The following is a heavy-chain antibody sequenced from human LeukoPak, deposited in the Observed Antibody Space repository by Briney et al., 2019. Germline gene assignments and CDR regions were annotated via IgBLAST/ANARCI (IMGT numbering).Heavy chain of an antibody. CDR3: AGRDGYNSLDH. D-gene: IGHD5-24*01. CDR1: GGSFSGYY. CDR2: INHSGST. J-gene: IGHJ4*02. Sequence: SETLSLTCAVYGGSFSGYYWSWLRQPPGKGLEWIGEINHSGSTNYNPSLKSRVTISVDTSKNQFSLKLSSVTAADTAVYYCAGRDGYNSLDHWGQGTLVTVSA. V-gene: IGHV4-34*01.